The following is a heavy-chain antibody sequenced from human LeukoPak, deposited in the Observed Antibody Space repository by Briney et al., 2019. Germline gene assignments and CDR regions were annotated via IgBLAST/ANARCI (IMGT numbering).Heavy chain of an antibody. Sequence: GGALRLSWAASGFTFSSYGKHWVGQAQGKGLEWVAVIWYDGSNKYYADSVKGRFTVSRDNSKNTLYLQMNSLRAEDTAVYYCARDGDGSGLYYFDYWGQGTLVTVSS. D-gene: IGHD3-10*01. CDR2: IWYDGSNK. CDR1: GFTFSSYG. V-gene: IGHV3-33*01. J-gene: IGHJ4*02. CDR3: ARDGDGSGLYYFDY.